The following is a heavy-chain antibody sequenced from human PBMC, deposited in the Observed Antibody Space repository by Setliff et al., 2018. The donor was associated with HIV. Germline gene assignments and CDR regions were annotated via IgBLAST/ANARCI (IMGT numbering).Heavy chain of an antibody. CDR2: INSDGSST. V-gene: IGHV3-74*01. D-gene: IGHD3-3*02. CDR1: GFTFSSYW. CDR3: AKQLSPHFYYYMDV. Sequence: GGSLRLSCAASGFTFSSYWMHWVRQAPGKGLVWVSRINSDGSSTSYADSVKGRFTISRDNSKNTLYLQLNSLRVEDTAVYYCAKQLSPHFYYYMDVWGNGTTVTVSS. J-gene: IGHJ6*03.